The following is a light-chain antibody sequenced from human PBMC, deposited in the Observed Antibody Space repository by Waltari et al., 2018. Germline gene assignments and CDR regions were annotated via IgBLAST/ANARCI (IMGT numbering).Light chain of an antibody. J-gene: IGLJ2*01. CDR3: CSFAGRGFSVI. CDR1: SGDVGRYHL. CDR2: DVT. V-gene: IGLV2-23*02. Sequence: QSALTQPASVSGSPGQSITISCTGTSGDVGRYHLVSWYQQPPGEVPKLLIYDVTKRPSGVSDRFSGSKAGNTASLTISGLQAEDEAEYYCCSFAGRGFSVIFGGGTKLTVL.